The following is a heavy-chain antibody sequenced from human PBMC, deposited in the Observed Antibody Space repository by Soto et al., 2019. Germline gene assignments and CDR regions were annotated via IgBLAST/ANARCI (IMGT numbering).Heavy chain of an antibody. D-gene: IGHD2-8*01. Sequence: DVQLLESGGGLVQPGGSLRLSCATSGFPFSTYAMTWVRQAPGKGLEWVSGISDGGGSTYYADSVKGRFTISRDTSKNTLYLHMNRLRAEDTAVYYCARVFCSNGVCYMGHFDYWGQGTLVTVSS. CDR1: GFPFSTYA. V-gene: IGHV3-23*01. J-gene: IGHJ4*02. CDR3: ARVFCSNGVCYMGHFDY. CDR2: ISDGGGST.